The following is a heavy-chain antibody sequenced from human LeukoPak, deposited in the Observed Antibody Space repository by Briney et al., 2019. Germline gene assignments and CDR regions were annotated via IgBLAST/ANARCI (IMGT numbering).Heavy chain of an antibody. Sequence: PGGSLRLSCAASGFTVSSNYMSWVRQAPGKGLEWVSVIYSGGSTYYADSVKGRFTISRDNSKNTLYLQMNSLRAEDTAVYYCARGMATIPIYFDYWGQGTLVTVSS. V-gene: IGHV3-66*01. D-gene: IGHD5-24*01. CDR2: IYSGGST. CDR3: ARGMATIPIYFDY. CDR1: GFTVSSNY. J-gene: IGHJ4*02.